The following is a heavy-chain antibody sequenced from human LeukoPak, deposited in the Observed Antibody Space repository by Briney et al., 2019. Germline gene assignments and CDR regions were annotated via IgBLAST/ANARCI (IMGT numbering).Heavy chain of an antibody. CDR1: GFTLRDYY. Sequence: PGGSLRLSCAASGFTLRDYYMSWIRQAPGKGLEWISYISSSAGTIHYVDSVKGRFTISRDNAKNSLYLQMDSLRVEDTAVYYCATSVTRRRLDWFIDLWGRGTLVSVSS. CDR2: ISSSAGTI. CDR3: ATSVTRRRLDWFIDL. D-gene: IGHD4-17*01. J-gene: IGHJ2*01. V-gene: IGHV3-11*04.